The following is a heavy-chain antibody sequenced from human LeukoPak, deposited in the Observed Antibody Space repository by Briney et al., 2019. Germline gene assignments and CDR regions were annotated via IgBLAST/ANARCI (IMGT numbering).Heavy chain of an antibody. CDR2: IYHSGST. D-gene: IGHD1-26*01. V-gene: IGHV4-30-2*01. Sequence: PSQTLPLTCAVSGVSISSNGYSWSWIRQPPGKGLEWIGYIYHSGSTYYNPSLRSRVTISIDRSKNQFSLKLNSVTAVDTAVYYCATGNPPLDYWGQGTLVTVSS. J-gene: IGHJ4*02. CDR1: GVSISSNGYS. CDR3: ATGNPPLDY.